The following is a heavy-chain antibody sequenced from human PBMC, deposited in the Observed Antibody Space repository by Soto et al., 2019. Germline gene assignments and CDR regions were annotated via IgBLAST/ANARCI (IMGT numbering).Heavy chain of an antibody. D-gene: IGHD3-10*01. Sequence: ASVKVSCKASGYTFTSYVISWVRQAPGQGLECMGWISAYNGNTNYAQKLQGRVTMTTDTSTSTAYMELRSLRSVDTAVYYCACDRPYGTGSYCYCDMDVWGQGTTDTVSS. J-gene: IGHJ6*02. CDR1: GYTFTSYV. CDR2: ISAYNGNT. CDR3: ACDRPYGTGSYCYCDMDV. V-gene: IGHV1-18*01.